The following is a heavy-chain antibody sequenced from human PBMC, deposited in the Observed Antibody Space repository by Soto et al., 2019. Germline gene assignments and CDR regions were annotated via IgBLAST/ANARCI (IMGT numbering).Heavy chain of an antibody. D-gene: IGHD6-13*01. CDR2: ISAYNGNT. J-gene: IGHJ6*02. V-gene: IGHV1-18*01. CDR3: ARDWRIAAAGSSYGMDV. CDR1: GYTFTSYG. Sequence: QVQLVQSGAEVKKPGASVKVSCKASGYTFTSYGISWVRQAPGQGLEWMGWISAYNGNTNYAQKLQGRVTMTTDTSTSTAYMELRSLRSDDTAVYYRARDWRIAAAGSSYGMDVWGQGTTVTVSS.